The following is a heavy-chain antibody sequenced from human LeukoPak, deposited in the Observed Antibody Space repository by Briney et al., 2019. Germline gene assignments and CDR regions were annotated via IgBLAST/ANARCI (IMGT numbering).Heavy chain of an antibody. CDR1: GYSFTGYW. D-gene: IGHD3-22*01. CDR3: ARQMYYYDSSGYPAY. V-gene: IGHV5-10-1*01. Sequence: GESLKISCKGSGYSFTGYWISWVRQMPGKGLEWMGRIDPSDSYTNYSPSFQGHVTISADKSISTAYLQWSSLKASDTAMYYCARQMYYYDSSGYPAYWGQGTLVTVSS. CDR2: IDPSDSYT. J-gene: IGHJ4*02.